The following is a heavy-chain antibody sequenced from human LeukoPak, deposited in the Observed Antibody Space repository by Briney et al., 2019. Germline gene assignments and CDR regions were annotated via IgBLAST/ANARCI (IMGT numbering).Heavy chain of an antibody. CDR1: GYSINSAYY. D-gene: IGHD6-13*01. V-gene: IGHV4-38-2*01. CDR2: IYHSGST. Sequence: PSETLSLTCAVSGYSINSAYYWGWIRQPPGKGLEWIGSIYHSGSTNYNPSLKSRVTISVDTSKNQFSLKLSSVTAADTAVYYCARKKQQLVRVFDYWGQGTLVTVSS. J-gene: IGHJ4*02. CDR3: ARKKQQLVRVFDY.